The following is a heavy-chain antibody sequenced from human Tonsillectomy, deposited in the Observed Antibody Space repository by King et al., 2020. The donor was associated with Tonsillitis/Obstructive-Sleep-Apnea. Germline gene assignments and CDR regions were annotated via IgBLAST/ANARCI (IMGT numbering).Heavy chain of an antibody. V-gene: IGHV3-15*01. Sequence: VQLVESGGGLVKPGGSLRLSCAASGFTFSNAWMSWVRQAPGKGLEWVGRIKSKTDGGTTDYAAPVTGRFTISRDDSKKTRYLQMNSLKTEDTALYYCTTGGTPDAFDIWGQGTMVTVSS. CDR3: TTGGTPDAFDI. D-gene: IGHD1-1*01. J-gene: IGHJ3*02. CDR1: GFTFSNAW. CDR2: IKSKTDGGTT.